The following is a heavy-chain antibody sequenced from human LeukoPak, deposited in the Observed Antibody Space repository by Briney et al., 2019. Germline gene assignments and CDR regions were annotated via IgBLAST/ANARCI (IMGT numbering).Heavy chain of an antibody. J-gene: IGHJ4*02. CDR1: GGSFSGYY. V-gene: IGHV4-34*01. Sequence: SETLSLTCAAYGGSFSGYYWSWIRQPPGKGLEWIGEINHSGGTNYNPSLKSRVTISVDTSKNQFSLKLSSVTAADTAVYYCARAGYCSSTSCYTDAVSYYFDYWGQGTLVTVSS. CDR3: ARAGYCSSTSCYTDAVSYYFDY. D-gene: IGHD2-2*02. CDR2: INHSGGT.